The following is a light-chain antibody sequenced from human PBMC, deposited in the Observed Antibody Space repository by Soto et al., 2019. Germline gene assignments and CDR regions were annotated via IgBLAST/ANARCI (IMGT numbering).Light chain of an antibody. CDR2: QAS. CDR3: QQYNSHRAWK. CDR1: QSISSW. Sequence: DIQMTQSPSTLSASVGDRVTITCRASQSISSWLAWYQQKPGKAPNLLIHQASTLLSGVPPRFSGSGAGLESTMSISTPHPDDFATYDDQQYNSHRAWKFGKGTKVLVK. V-gene: IGKV1-5*03. J-gene: IGKJ1*01.